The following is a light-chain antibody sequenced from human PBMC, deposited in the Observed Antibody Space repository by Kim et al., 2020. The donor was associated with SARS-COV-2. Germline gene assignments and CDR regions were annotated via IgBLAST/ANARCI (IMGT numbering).Light chain of an antibody. CDR3: QHYNNWPQT. Sequence: SGSPGERAALACRASQSVYTNLAWYQQKPGQAPRLLIYGASTRAAGVPGRFTASGSGTEFTLTISSLQSEDCAIYFCQHYNNWPQTFGQGTKLEI. CDR2: GAS. V-gene: IGKV3-15*01. J-gene: IGKJ2*01. CDR1: QSVYTN.